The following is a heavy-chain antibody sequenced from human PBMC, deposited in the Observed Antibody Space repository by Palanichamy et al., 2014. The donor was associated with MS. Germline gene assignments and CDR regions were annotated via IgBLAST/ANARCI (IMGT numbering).Heavy chain of an antibody. D-gene: IGHD3-9*01. CDR1: GFSLSTSGVG. V-gene: IGHV2-5*02. J-gene: IGHJ5*02. CDR3: AHSVRFFDSNSFDP. CDR2: IYWDDDK. Sequence: QITLRESGPTLVKPTQTLTLTCSFSGFSLSTSGVGVGWIRQPPGKALEWLALIYWDDDKRYSPSLKTRLTISKDTSKNQVVLRMTNMDPVDTATYYCAHSVRFFDSNSFDPWGQGTLVTVPS.